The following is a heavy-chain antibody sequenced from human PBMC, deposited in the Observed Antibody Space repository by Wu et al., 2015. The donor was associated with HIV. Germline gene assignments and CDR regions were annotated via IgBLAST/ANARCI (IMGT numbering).Heavy chain of an antibody. CDR1: GDTFNSYA. CDR2: IIPIFDTA. Sequence: QVQLVQSGAELKKPGSSVKVSCKASGDTFNSYAINWVRQAPGQGLEWMGMIIPIFDTANYAQKFGGRLTITADESTSTAHMELNSLRFEDTALYYCAIENYKEFVTFDYWGQGTLVTVSS. D-gene: IGHD3-10*01. V-gene: IGHV1-69*18. CDR3: AIENYKEFVTFDY. J-gene: IGHJ4*02.